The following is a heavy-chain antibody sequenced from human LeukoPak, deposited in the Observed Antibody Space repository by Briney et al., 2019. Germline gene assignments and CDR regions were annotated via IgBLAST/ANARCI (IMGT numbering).Heavy chain of an antibody. CDR1: GFTFSSYA. CDR2: VSGSGGST. Sequence: PGGSLRLSCAASGFTFSSYAMSWVRQAPGKGLEWVSAVSGSGGSTYYTDSVKGRFTISRDNSKNTLYLQMNSLRAEDTAVYYCAKDRSYGYLIDYWGQGTLVTVSS. J-gene: IGHJ4*02. V-gene: IGHV3-23*01. D-gene: IGHD5-18*01. CDR3: AKDRSYGYLIDY.